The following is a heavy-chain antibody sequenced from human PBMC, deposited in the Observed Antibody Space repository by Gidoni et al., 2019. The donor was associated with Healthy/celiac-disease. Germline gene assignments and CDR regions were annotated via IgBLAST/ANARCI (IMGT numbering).Heavy chain of an antibody. D-gene: IGHD6-6*01. Sequence: QLQLQESGPGLVKPSETLSLTCTVSGGSISTSSYYWGWIRQPPGKGLEWIGSIHYSGSTYYNPSLKSRVTISVDTSKNQFSLKLSSVTAADTAVYYCATRDEEYSSSSPFNYWGQGTLVTVSS. CDR2: IHYSGST. J-gene: IGHJ4*02. CDR3: ATRDEEYSSSSPFNY. CDR1: GGSISTSSYY. V-gene: IGHV4-39*01.